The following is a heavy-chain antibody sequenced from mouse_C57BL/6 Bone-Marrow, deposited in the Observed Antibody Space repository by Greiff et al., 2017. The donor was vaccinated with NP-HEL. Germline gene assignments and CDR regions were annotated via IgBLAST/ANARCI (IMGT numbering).Heavy chain of an antibody. CDR2: SRNKANDYTT. CDR1: GFTFSDFY. Sequence: EVKLVESGGGLVQSGRSLRLSCATSGFTFSDFYMEWVRQAPGKGLEWIAASRNKANDYTTEYSASVKGRFIVSRDTSQSILYLQMNALRAEDEAIYYCARDNWDWYFDVWGTGTTVTVSS. CDR3: ARDNWDWYFDV. V-gene: IGHV7-1*01. D-gene: IGHD4-1*01. J-gene: IGHJ1*03.